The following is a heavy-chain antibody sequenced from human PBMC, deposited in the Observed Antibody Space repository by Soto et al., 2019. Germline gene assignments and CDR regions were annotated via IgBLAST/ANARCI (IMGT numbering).Heavy chain of an antibody. J-gene: IGHJ4*02. CDR2: ISGSGENT. Sequence: EVQQLESGGGLVQPGGSLRLSCEASEFTFSSYAWSWVRLAPGKGLEWVSAISGSGENTYHADSVKGRFTISRDNSKNMLYLQMNILGAEDTALYFCARDRRRASFGHLGRYFDYWGQGTLVTVAS. CDR3: ARDRRRASFGHLGRYFDY. D-gene: IGHD7-27*01. V-gene: IGHV3-23*01. CDR1: EFTFSSYA.